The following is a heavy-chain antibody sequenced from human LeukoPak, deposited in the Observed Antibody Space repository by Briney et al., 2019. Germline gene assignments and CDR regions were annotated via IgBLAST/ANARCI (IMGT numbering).Heavy chain of an antibody. D-gene: IGHD5-12*01. Sequence: PGGSLRLSCVASGFTFSSYAMHWVRQAPGKGLEWVTVISYDGSNKYYADSVKGRFTISRDNSKNTLYLQMNSLRAEDTAVYYCARGPSGYHNTGGQGTLVTVSS. V-gene: IGHV3-30*14. CDR2: ISYDGSNK. CDR3: ARGPSGYHNT. J-gene: IGHJ4*02. CDR1: GFTFSSYA.